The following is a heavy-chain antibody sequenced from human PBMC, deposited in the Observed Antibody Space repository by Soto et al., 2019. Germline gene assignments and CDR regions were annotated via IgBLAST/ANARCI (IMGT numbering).Heavy chain of an antibody. J-gene: IGHJ6*02. CDR1: GGTFSSYA. Sequence: SVKVSCKASGGTFSSYAISWVRQAPGQGLEWMGGIIPIFGTANYAQKFQGRVTITADESTSTAYMELSSLRSEDTAVYYCARDPPSLWLVPPDYYYGMDVWGQGTTVTVSS. D-gene: IGHD6-19*01. CDR2: IIPIFGTA. CDR3: ARDPPSLWLVPPDYYYGMDV. V-gene: IGHV1-69*13.